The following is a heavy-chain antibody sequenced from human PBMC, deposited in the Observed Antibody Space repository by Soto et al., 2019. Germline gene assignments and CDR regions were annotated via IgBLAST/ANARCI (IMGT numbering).Heavy chain of an antibody. CDR2: IYYSGSTYYN. D-gene: IGHD1-26*01. CDR3: ARTPLL. V-gene: IGHV4-31*11. J-gene: IGHJ4*02. CDR1: GGSISSGGYY. Sequence: KPSETLSLTCAVSGGSISSGGYYWSWIRQHPGKGLEWIGYIYYSGSTYYNYYNPSLKSRVTISVDTSKNQFSLKLSSVTAADTAVYYCARTPLLWGQGTLVTVSS.